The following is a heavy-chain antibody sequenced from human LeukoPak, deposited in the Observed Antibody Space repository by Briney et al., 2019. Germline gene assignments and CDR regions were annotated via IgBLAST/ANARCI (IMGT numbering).Heavy chain of an antibody. J-gene: IGHJ4*02. CDR1: GYTLTGYY. CDR3: ARGNADTAMVKGY. V-gene: IGHV1-2*02. CDR2: INPNSGGT. Sequence: ASVKVSCKASGYTLTGYYMHWVRQAPGQGLEWMGWINPNSGGTNYAQKFQGRVTMTRDTSISTAYMELSRLRSDDTAVYYCARGNADTAMVKGYWGQGTLVTVSS. D-gene: IGHD5-18*01.